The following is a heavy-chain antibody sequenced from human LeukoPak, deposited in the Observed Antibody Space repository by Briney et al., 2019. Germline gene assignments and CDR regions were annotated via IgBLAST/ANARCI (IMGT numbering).Heavy chain of an antibody. D-gene: IGHD3-10*01. CDR2: IAVGSGNT. CDR3: AADRGWDYGSGSGFDI. J-gene: IGHJ3*02. Sequence: SVKVSCKASGFTFTSSAMQWVRQARGQRLEWIGWIAVGSGNTNYAQKFQERVTITRDMSTSTAYMELSSLRSEDTAVYYCAADRGWDYGSGSGFDIWGQGTMVTVSS. CDR1: GFTFTSSA. V-gene: IGHV1-58*02.